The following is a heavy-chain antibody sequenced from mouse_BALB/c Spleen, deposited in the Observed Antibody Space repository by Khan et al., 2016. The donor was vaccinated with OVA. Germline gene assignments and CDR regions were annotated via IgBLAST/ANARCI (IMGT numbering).Heavy chain of an antibody. V-gene: IGHV2-9*02. CDR3: ARLEDI. CDR1: GFSLTRFG. Sequence: QVQLKESGPGLVAPSQSLSITCTVSGFSLTRFGVHWVRQPPGKGPEWLGVIWAGGSPNYNSAIMSRLSFSKDNSKRQVFLKMNSLKTYDTAMYYGARLEDIWGEGTTLTVSA. D-gene: IGHD1-3*01. CDR2: IWAGGSP. J-gene: IGHJ2*01.